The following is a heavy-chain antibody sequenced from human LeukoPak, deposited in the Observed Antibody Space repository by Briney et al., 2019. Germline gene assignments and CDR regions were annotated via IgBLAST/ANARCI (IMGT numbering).Heavy chain of an antibody. CDR2: ISSSRSYI. CDR3: ARDKIAAAGTDYYYGMDV. D-gene: IGHD6-13*01. V-gene: IGHV3-21*01. Sequence: PGGSLRLFCAASRFTLRCYNKHGAPEAPGKGREEVSYISSSRSYIYYADSVKGRYTISRDNAKNCLYLEMNSLSAEDTGVFFFARDKIAAAGTDYYYGMDVWGKGTTVTVS. J-gene: IGHJ6*04. CDR1: RFTLRCYN.